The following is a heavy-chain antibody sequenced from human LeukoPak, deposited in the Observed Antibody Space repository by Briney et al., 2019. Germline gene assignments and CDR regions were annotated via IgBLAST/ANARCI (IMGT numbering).Heavy chain of an antibody. CDR3: ARGGEKVVVPAAVGAHYYYYGMDV. D-gene: IGHD2-2*01. CDR1: GYTFTSYG. V-gene: IGHV1-18*01. Sequence: ASVKVFCKASGYTFTSYGISWVRQAPGQGLEWMGWISAYNGNTNYAQKLQGRVTMTTDTSTSTAYMELRSLRSDDTAVYYCARGGEKVVVPAAVGAHYYYYGMDVWGQGTTVTVSS. J-gene: IGHJ6*02. CDR2: ISAYNGNT.